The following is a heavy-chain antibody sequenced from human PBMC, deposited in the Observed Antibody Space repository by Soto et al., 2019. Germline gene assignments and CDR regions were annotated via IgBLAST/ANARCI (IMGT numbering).Heavy chain of an antibody. CDR1: TGSFTCHF. Sequence: PSETLSLTCAVNTGSFTCHFWGWIRQPPGKGLEWIGDINPTRGTKYNPSLKSRVAISIEMSTNQFSLKLSSVTAADTAVYYCARDPATFAFDIWGQGTMVTVS. CDR3: ARDPATFAFDI. CDR2: INPTRGT. J-gene: IGHJ3*02. V-gene: IGHV4-34*01.